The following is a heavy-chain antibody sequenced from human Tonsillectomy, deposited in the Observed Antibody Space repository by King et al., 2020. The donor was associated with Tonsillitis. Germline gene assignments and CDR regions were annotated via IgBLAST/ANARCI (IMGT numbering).Heavy chain of an antibody. CDR1: GFTFSSYS. V-gene: IGHV3-48*02. D-gene: IGHD3-9*01. J-gene: IGHJ1*01. Sequence: VQLVESGGGLVQPGGSLRLSCAASGFTFSSYSMNWVRQAPGKGLEWVSYISSSSSTIYYADSVKGRFTISRDNAKNSLYLQMNSLRDEDTAVYYCARDFSPSSILTGYLTQLGSFQHWGQGTLVTVSS. CDR2: ISSSSSTI. CDR3: ARDFSPSSILTGYLTQLGSFQH.